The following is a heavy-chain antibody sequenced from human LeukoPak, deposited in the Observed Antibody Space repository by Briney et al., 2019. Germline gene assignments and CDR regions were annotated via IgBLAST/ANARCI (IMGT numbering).Heavy chain of an antibody. Sequence: ASVKVSCKASGYTFTSYYMHWVRQATGQGLEWMGWMNPNSGNTGYAQKFQGRVTMTRNTSISTAYMELSSLRSEDTAVYYCASREEDGVGATTMDYWGQGTLVTVSS. CDR2: MNPNSGNT. D-gene: IGHD1-26*01. V-gene: IGHV1-8*02. CDR3: ASREEDGVGATTMDY. CDR1: GYTFTSYY. J-gene: IGHJ4*02.